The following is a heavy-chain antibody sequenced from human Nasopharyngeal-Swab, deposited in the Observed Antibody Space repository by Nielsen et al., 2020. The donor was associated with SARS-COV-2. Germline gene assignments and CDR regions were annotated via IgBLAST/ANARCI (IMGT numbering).Heavy chain of an antibody. Sequence: SQTLSLTCAVHGGSFSGYYWSWIRQPPGKGLEWIGEINHSGSTNYNPSLKSRVTISVDTSKNQFSLKLSSVTAADTAVYYCARWSVAQTPQPYGMDVWGQGTTVTVSS. CDR3: ARWSVAQTPQPYGMDV. CDR2: INHSGST. J-gene: IGHJ6*02. D-gene: IGHD6-19*01. CDR1: GGSFSGYY. V-gene: IGHV4-34*01.